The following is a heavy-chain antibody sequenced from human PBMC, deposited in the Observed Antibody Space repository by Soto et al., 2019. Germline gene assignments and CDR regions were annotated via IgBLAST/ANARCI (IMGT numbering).Heavy chain of an antibody. J-gene: IGHJ4*02. D-gene: IGHD6-6*01. CDR2: IHHTGGT. Sequence: PSETLSLTCGVSGASISTGTYSWNWIRQPPGKGLEWSGYIHHTGGTFYNPSLESRVTISRDVSKNQFSLKMTSVTAADTAVYFCVRSSIEPRIFMYPFDYWVLGTLVT. CDR1: GASISTGTYS. CDR3: VRSSIEPRIFMYPFDY. V-gene: IGHV4-30-2*01.